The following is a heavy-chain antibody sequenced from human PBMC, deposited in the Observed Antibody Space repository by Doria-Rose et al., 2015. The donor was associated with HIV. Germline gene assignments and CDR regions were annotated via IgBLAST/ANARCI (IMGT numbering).Heavy chain of an antibody. CDR3: ARIKSSRWYHKYYFDF. CDR1: GVSLSSPGMG. CDR2: IFTDDER. J-gene: IGHJ4*02. Sequence: QITLKESGPVLVKPTETLTLTCTVSGVSLSSPGMGVSWIRQPPGKALEWLANIFTDDERYYKTSLKSRLTISRCTSKSQVVLAMTDMDPVVTATYYCARIKSSRWYHKYYFDFWGQGPLVIVSA. D-gene: IGHD6-13*01. V-gene: IGHV2-26*01.